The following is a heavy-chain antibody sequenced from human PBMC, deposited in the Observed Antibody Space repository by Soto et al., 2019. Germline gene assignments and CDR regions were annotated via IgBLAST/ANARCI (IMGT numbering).Heavy chain of an antibody. D-gene: IGHD1-26*01. CDR3: ARDRPLGATGFDY. CDR1: GGTFSSYA. V-gene: IGHV1-69*13. CDR2: IIPIFGTA. Sequence: SVKVSCKASGGTFSSYAISWVRQAPGQGLEWMGGIIPIFGTANYAQKFQGRVTITADESTSTAYMELSSLRSEDTAVYYCARDRPLGATGFDYWGQGTLVTVSS. J-gene: IGHJ4*02.